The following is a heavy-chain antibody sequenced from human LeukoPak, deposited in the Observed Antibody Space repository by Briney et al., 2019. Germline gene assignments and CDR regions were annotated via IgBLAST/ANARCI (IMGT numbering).Heavy chain of an antibody. D-gene: IGHD3-10*01. Sequence: SQTLSLTCTVTGTSIRSGSYYWNWLRQAAGKGLEWIGRMYIGGRTTYNPSLKSRVTISLETTENQFSLKLSSVTAADTAVYYCASYLDAFDIWGQGTMVTVSS. CDR1: GTSIRSGSYY. J-gene: IGHJ3*02. V-gene: IGHV4-61*02. CDR3: ASYLDAFDI. CDR2: MYIGGRT.